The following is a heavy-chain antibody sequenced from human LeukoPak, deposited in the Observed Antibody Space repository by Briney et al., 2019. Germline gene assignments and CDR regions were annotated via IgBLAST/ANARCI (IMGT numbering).Heavy chain of an antibody. Sequence: PGGSLRLSCAASGFTFSSYAMSWVRQAPGKGLEWVSAISGSGGSTYYADSVKGRFTISRDNSKNTPYLQMNSLRAEDTAVYYCAKDSTVTGNPGDLDYWGQGTLVTVSS. J-gene: IGHJ4*02. V-gene: IGHV3-23*01. CDR3: AKDSTVTGNPGDLDY. D-gene: IGHD1-1*01. CDR1: GFTFSSYA. CDR2: ISGSGGST.